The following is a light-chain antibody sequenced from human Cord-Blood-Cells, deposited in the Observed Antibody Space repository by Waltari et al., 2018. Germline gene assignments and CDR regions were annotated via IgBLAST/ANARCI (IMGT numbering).Light chain of an antibody. CDR3: QQYNNWWT. CDR1: QSVSSN. V-gene: IGKV3-15*01. Sequence: IVMTQSPATLSVSPGERATLSCRASQSVSSNLAWYQQKPGQAPRLLIYGASTGAPGIPARFSGSGSGTEFTLPISSLQSEDFAVYYCQQYNNWWTFGQGTKVEIK. CDR2: GAS. J-gene: IGKJ1*01.